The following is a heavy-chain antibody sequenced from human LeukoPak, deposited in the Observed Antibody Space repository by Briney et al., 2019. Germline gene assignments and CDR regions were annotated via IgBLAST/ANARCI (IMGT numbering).Heavy chain of an antibody. V-gene: IGHV1-8*01. CDR1: GYTFSSYD. D-gene: IGHD2-2*01. Sequence: ASVKVSCKASGYTFSSYDIHWVRQASGQGLEWMGRMNPNRGDTDYAQKFQGRVTMTRDTSISTAYMELSSLRSEDTALYYCARGHCSSTSCYWGLGLDYWGQGTLVTVSS. J-gene: IGHJ4*02. CDR3: ARGHCSSTSCYWGLGLDY. CDR2: MNPNRGDT.